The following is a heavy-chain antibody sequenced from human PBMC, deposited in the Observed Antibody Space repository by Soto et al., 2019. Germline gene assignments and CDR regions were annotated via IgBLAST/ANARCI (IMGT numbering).Heavy chain of an antibody. CDR1: GGSISSGSHY. V-gene: IGHV4-31*03. Sequence: QVQLQESGPGLVKPSQTLSLTCTVSGGSISSGSHYWSWIRQHPGKGLEWIGYIYSSGTTHYNPSRNSRVSIAVDTSKNQFSLKLSSLTAADTAVYYCARDRGGSSSSGYFDYWGQGTLVTVSS. D-gene: IGHD6-6*01. J-gene: IGHJ4*02. CDR2: IYSSGTT. CDR3: ARDRGGSSSSGYFDY.